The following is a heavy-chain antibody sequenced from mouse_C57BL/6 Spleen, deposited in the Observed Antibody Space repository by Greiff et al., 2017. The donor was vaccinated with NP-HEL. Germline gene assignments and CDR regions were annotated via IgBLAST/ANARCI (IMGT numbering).Heavy chain of an antibody. CDR2: ISYDGSN. J-gene: IGHJ4*01. Sequence: VQLKESGPGLVKPSQSLSLTCSVTGYSITSGYYWNWIRQFPGNKLEWMGYISYDGSNNYNPSLKNRISITRDTSKNQFFLKLNSVTTEDTATYYCARDDDPYAMDYWGQGTSVTVSS. CDR3: ARDDDPYAMDY. CDR1: GYSITSGYY. D-gene: IGHD2-3*01. V-gene: IGHV3-6*01.